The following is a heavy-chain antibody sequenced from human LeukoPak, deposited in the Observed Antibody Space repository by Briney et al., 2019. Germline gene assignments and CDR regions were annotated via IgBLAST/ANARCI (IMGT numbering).Heavy chain of an antibody. D-gene: IGHD4-11*01. V-gene: IGHV3-30*04. CDR2: LSDAGRVT. J-gene: IGHJ4*02. CDR1: GFTFTSHA. CDR3: ARDIREYIQSDGYFDY. Sequence: GGSLRLSCAASGFTFTSHAVDWVRQAPGKGLEWVAVLSDAGRVTLYSDSVKGRFTVSRDNPNNTLSLQMNSLRAEDSAVYYCARDIREYIQSDGYFDYWGRGTLVTVSS.